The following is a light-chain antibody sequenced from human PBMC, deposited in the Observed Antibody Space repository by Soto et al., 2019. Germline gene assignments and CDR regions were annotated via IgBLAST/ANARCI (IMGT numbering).Light chain of an antibody. V-gene: IGLV2-11*01. CDR3: CSYAGSNIFYV. J-gene: IGLJ1*01. CDR2: DVY. CDR1: SSNVGGYNY. Sequence: QSVLTQPRSVSGSPGQSVTISCTGTSSNVGGYNYVSWYQHHPGKAPKLVIYDVYNRPSGVPDRFSGSKSDNTASLTISGLQAEDEADYYCCSYAGSNIFYVFGTGTKVTVL.